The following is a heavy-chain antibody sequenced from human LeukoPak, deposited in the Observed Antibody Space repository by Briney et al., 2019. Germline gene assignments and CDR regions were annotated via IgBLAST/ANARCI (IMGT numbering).Heavy chain of an antibody. V-gene: IGHV3-30*04. CDR1: GFTFSSYA. CDR3: ARDLGTAHFDY. CDR2: ISYDGSNK. J-gene: IGHJ4*02. Sequence: GGSLRLSCAAYGFTFSSYAMHWVRQAPGKGLEWVAVISYDGSNKYYADSVKGRFTISRDNSKNTLYLQMNSLRAEDTAVYYCARDLGTAHFDYWGQGTLVTVSP.